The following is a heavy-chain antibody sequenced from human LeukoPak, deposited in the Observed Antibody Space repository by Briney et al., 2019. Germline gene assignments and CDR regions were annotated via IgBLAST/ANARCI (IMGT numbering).Heavy chain of an antibody. J-gene: IGHJ4*02. CDR2: IKSKTDGGTT. D-gene: IGHD3-10*01. Sequence: GGSLRLSCAASGFTFSNAWMSWVRQAPGKGLEWVGRIKSKTDGGTTDYAAPVKGRFTISRDDSKNTLYLQMNSLKTEDTAVYYCTTAFHYYGSGSRRWNYYFDYWGQGTLVTVSS. CDR1: GFTFSNAW. CDR3: TTAFHYYGSGSRRWNYYFDY. V-gene: IGHV3-15*01.